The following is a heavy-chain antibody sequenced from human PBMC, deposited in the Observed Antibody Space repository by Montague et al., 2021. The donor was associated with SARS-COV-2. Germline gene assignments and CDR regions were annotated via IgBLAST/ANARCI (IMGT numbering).Heavy chain of an antibody. V-gene: IGHV4-39*07. CDR1: GGSIRSSSFY. CDR2: ISSSGYT. D-gene: IGHD5-18*01. Sequence: SETLSLTCTVSGGSIRSSSFYWGWIRQPPGKGLEWIGSISSSGYTYYNPSLKSRVTIFVDTSKNQFSLKLSSVTAADTVVYYCARGRGIQLWFNYYYYMDVWGKGTTVTVSS. J-gene: IGHJ6*03. CDR3: ARGRGIQLWFNYYYYMDV.